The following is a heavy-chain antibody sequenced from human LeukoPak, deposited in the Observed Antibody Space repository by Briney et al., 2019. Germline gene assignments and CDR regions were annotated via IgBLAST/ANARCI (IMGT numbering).Heavy chain of an antibody. CDR3: ARRGKDGYNFDY. J-gene: IGHJ4*02. CDR1: GGSISSYY. D-gene: IGHD5-24*01. V-gene: IGHV4-4*09. CDR2: IYTSGST. Sequence: SETLSLTCTVSGGSISSYYWSWIRQPPGKGLEWIGYIYTSGSTNYNPSLKSRVTISVDTSKNRFSLKLSSVTAADTAVYYCARRGKDGYNFDYWGQGTLVTVSS.